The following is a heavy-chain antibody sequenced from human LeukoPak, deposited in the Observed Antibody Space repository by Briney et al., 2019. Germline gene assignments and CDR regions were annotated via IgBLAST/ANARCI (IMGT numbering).Heavy chain of an antibody. V-gene: IGHV4-59*01. Sequence: SETLSLTCTLSGRSISSYYWSWLRQPPEKGLEWIGYIYYSGSTNYNPSLKSRVTISVDTSKNQFSLKLSSVTAADTAVYYCASSYCSSTSCDLDYWGQGTLVTVSS. CDR1: GRSISSYY. D-gene: IGHD2-2*01. CDR3: ASSYCSSTSCDLDY. J-gene: IGHJ4*02. CDR2: IYYSGST.